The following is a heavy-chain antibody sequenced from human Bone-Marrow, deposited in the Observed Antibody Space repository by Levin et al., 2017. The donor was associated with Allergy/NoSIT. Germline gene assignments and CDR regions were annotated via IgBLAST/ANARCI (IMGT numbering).Heavy chain of an antibody. D-gene: IGHD6-19*01. CDR2: IKQDGSEK. CDR1: GFTFSAYW. J-gene: IGHJ4*02. V-gene: IGHV3-7*01. CDR3: AVDKYTSAWENFDY. Sequence: GESLKISCAASGFTFSAYWMSWVRQAPGKGLEWVANIKQDGSEKFYVDSLKGRFTISRDNAKNSLYLQMNSLRAEDTAVYYCAVDKYTSAWENFDYWGQGTLVTVSS.